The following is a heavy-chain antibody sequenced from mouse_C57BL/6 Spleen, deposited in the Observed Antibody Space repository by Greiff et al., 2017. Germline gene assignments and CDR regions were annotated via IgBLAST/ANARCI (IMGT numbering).Heavy chain of an antibody. CDR2: IDPSDSYT. D-gene: IGHD1-1*01. V-gene: IGHV1-50*01. J-gene: IGHJ2*01. CDR3: ARYYSDY. Sequence: QVQLKQPGAELVKPGASVKLSCKASGYTFTSYWMQWVKQRPGQGLEWIGEIDPSDSYTNYNQKFKGKATLTVDTSSSTAYMQLSSLTSEDSAVYYCARYYSDYWGQGTTLTVSS. CDR1: GYTFTSYW.